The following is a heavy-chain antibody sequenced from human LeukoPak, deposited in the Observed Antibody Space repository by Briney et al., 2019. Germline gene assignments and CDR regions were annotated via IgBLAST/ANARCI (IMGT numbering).Heavy chain of an antibody. CDR2: INSDGSST. V-gene: IGHV3-74*01. D-gene: IGHD3-22*01. CDR1: GFTFSSYW. J-gene: IGHJ3*02. CDR3: ARAPPGQSSSGYDAFDI. Sequence: PGGSLRLSCAASGFTFSSYWMHWVRQAPGKGLVWVSRINSDGSSTHYADSVKGRFTVSRDNGKNSLYLQMNSLRAEDTAVYYCARAPPGQSSSGYDAFDIWGQGTMVTVSS.